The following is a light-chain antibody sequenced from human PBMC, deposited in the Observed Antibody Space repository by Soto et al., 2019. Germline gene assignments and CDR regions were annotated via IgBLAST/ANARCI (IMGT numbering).Light chain of an antibody. CDR1: QNIGSN. CDR3: QHYNSWPHT. Sequence: IVMTQSPATLSMSPGQGASLYCRASQNIGSNLAWYQQNPGQAPRLLISGASTRATGVPARFSGSGSGTEFTLTISSLQSEDFVVYYCQHYNSWPHTFGQGTKLEIK. CDR2: GAS. J-gene: IGKJ2*01. V-gene: IGKV3-15*01.